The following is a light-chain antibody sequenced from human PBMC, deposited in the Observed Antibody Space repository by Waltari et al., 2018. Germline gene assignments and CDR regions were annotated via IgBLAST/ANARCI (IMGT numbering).Light chain of an antibody. CDR1: NIGRYS. V-gene: IGLV3-21*02. Sequence: SYVLTQPPSVSLAPGQTARITCAGNNIGRYSVHWYQQKPGQAPILVVYDDSARPSGIPERFSASNSGNTATLTINGVEAGDEADYYCHLWHRSYNHGVFGGGTKLTVL. CDR2: DDS. J-gene: IGLJ2*01. CDR3: HLWHRSYNHGV.